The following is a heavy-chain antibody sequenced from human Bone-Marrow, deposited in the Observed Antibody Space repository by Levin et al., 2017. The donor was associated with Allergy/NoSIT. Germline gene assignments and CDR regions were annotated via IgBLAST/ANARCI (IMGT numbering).Heavy chain of an antibody. J-gene: IGHJ4*02. CDR2: ISGSGGST. V-gene: IGHV3-23*01. CDR1: GFTFSSYA. D-gene: IGHD1-14*01. Sequence: ETLSLTCAASGFTFSSYAMSWVRQAPGKGLEWVSAISGSGGSTYYADSVKGRFTISRDNSKNTLYLQMNSLRAEDTAVYYCAKSETPPGRQPDYWGQGTLVTVSS. CDR3: AKSETPPGRQPDY.